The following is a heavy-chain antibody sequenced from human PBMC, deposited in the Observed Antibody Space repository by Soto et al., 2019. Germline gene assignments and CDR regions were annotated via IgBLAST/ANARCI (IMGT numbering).Heavy chain of an antibody. CDR2: ISSSSGTI. J-gene: IGHJ4*02. Sequence: EVQLVESGGGLVQPGGSLRLSCAASGFTFRSYSMNWVRQAPGKGLEWVSYISSSSGTIYHADSVKGRFTISRDNARYSLYLQMNSLRDEDTAVYYCAREVGADYWGQGTLVTVSS. CDR3: AREVGADY. D-gene: IGHD1-26*01. CDR1: GFTFRSYS. V-gene: IGHV3-48*02.